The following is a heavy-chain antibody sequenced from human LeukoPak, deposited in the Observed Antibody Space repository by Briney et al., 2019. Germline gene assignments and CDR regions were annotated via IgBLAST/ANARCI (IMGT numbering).Heavy chain of an antibody. CDR2: IYRGDNT. D-gene: IGHD2-2*01. J-gene: IGHJ4*02. CDR3: AKASSETNFDQ. CDR1: GFIVGNNF. V-gene: IGHV3-66*01. Sequence: HPGGSLRLSCAGSGFIVGNNFMSWVRQAPGKGLEWVSVIYRGDNTYYADSVKGRFTISRDNSQNTVFLQMNSLRVDDTAVYYCAKASSETNFDQWGQGTLVTVSS.